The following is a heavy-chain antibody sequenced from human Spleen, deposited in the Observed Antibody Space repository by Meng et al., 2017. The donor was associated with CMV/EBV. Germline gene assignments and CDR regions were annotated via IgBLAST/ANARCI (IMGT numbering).Heavy chain of an antibody. J-gene: IGHJ3*02. CDR1: GYTFTSYA. Sequence: ASVKVSCKASGYTFTSYAMHWVRQAPGQRLEWMGWSNAGNGNTKYSQEFQGRVTITRDTSASTAYMELSSLRSEDMAVYYCARVGYCSSTSCYKRGDAFDIWGQGTMVTVSS. CDR3: ARVGYCSSTSCYKRGDAFDI. V-gene: IGHV1-3*02. D-gene: IGHD2-2*02. CDR2: SNAGNGNT.